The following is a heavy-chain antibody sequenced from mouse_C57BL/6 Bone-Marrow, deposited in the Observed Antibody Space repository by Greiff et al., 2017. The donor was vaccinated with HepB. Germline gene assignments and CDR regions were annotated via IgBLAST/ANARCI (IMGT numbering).Heavy chain of an antibody. CDR2: IHPNSGST. CDR1: GYTFTSYW. Sequence: QVQLQQPGAELVKPGASVKLSCKASGYTFTSYWMHWVKQRPGQGLEWIGMIHPNSGSTNYNQKFKSKATLTVHKASSTAYMQLSSLTSEDSAVYYWARGYDYGSGYNWYFDVWGTGTTVTVSS. V-gene: IGHV1-64*01. D-gene: IGHD1-1*01. J-gene: IGHJ1*03. CDR3: ARGYDYGSGYNWYFDV.